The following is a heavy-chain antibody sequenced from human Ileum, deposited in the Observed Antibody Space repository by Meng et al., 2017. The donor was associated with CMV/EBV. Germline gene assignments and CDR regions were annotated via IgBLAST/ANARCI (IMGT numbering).Heavy chain of an antibody. CDR3: ASLGSSSTVDI. J-gene: IGHJ3*02. V-gene: IGHV3-74*01. CDR1: GFTFSSYW. D-gene: IGHD6-6*01. Sequence: LSLTCAASGFTFSSYWMNWVRQAPGKGLVWVSGINSDGNSTRYVDSVQGRFSISRDNAKNTLFLQMNSLRDDDTAVYYCASLGSSSTVDIWGQGTMVTVSS. CDR2: INSDGNST.